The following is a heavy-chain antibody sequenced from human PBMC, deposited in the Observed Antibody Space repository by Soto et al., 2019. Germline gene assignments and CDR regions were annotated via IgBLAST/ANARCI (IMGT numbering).Heavy chain of an antibody. V-gene: IGHV3-73*01. CDR2: IRSKANSYAT. D-gene: IGHD5-18*01. CDR3: TRAPTNSYGYF. CDR1: GFTFSGSA. Sequence: PGGSLRLSCAASGFTFSGSAMHWVRQASGKGLEWVGRIRSKANSYATAYAASVKGRFTISRDDSKNTAYLQMNSLKTEDTAVYYCTRAPTNSYGYFWGQGTLVTVSS. J-gene: IGHJ4*02.